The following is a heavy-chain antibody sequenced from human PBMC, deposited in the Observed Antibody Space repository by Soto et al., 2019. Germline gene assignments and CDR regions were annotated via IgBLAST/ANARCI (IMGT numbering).Heavy chain of an antibody. Sequence: QVQLQESGPGLVKPSQTLSLTCTVSGGSISSGDYYWSWIRQPPGKGLEWIGYIYYSGSTSYNPSLQSRVTISVDTSKNQFSLKLSSVTAADTAVYYCARERPDGARLDPWGQGTLVTVSS. V-gene: IGHV4-30-4*01. D-gene: IGHD6-6*01. CDR2: IYYSGST. J-gene: IGHJ5*02. CDR3: ARERPDGARLDP. CDR1: GGSISSGDYY.